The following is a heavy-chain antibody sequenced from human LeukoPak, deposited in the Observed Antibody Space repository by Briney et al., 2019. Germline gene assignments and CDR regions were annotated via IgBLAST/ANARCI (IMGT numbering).Heavy chain of an antibody. CDR2: IRFDGSNK. D-gene: IGHD6-13*01. V-gene: IGHV3-30*02. CDR3: AKDNGRQQLAPDH. J-gene: IGHJ4*02. Sequence: PGGSLRLSCAASGFTFSSYGMHWVRQAPGKGLEWVAFIRFDGSNKYYADSVKGRFTISRDNSKNTLYLQMNSLRPEDTAVFYCAKDNGRQQLAPDHWGQGTLVTVSS. CDR1: GFTFSSYG.